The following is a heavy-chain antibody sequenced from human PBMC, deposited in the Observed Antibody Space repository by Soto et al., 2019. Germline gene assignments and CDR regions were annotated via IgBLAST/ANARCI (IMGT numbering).Heavy chain of an antibody. CDR3: AREFRGYCSSTSCYPVFDY. CDR2: ISYDGSNK. J-gene: IGHJ4*02. D-gene: IGHD2-2*01. V-gene: IGHV3-30-3*01. CDR1: GFNFSSYA. Sequence: GGSLSLSCAASGFNFSSYAMHWVRQEQGKGLEWVAVISYDGSNKYYADSVKGRFTISRDNSKNTLYLQMNSLRAEDTAVYYCAREFRGYCSSTSCYPVFDYWGQGTLVTVSS.